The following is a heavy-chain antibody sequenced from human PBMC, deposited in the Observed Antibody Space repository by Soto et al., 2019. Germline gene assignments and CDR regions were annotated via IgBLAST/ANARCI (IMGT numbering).Heavy chain of an antibody. D-gene: IGHD5-18*01. J-gene: IGHJ3*02. CDR1: CGSISSSSYY. V-gene: IGHV4-39*01. CDR2: IYYSGST. CDR3: VRHAFRSYGDAFDI. Sequence: SETLSLTSNVSCGSISSSSYYWCWIRQPPGKGLEWIGSIYYSGSTYYNPSLKSRVTISVDTSKNQFSLKLSSVTAADTAVYYCVRHAFRSYGDAFDIWGRGTMVTVSS.